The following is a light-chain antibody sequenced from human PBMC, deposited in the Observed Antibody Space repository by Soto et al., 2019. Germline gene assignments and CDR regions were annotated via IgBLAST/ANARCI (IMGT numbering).Light chain of an antibody. Sequence: EIVMTQSPATLSVSPGERATLSCRAGQSVSSGLAWYQQKPGQTPRLLIYAASTRATGIPARFSGSGSGTEVTLTISSLQSEDFAVYYCQQYHNWPLTFGGGTKVEIK. V-gene: IGKV3-15*01. CDR1: QSVSSG. J-gene: IGKJ4*01. CDR2: AAS. CDR3: QQYHNWPLT.